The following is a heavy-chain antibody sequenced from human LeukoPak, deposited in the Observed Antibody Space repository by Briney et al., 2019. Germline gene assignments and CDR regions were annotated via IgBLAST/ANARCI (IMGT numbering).Heavy chain of an antibody. V-gene: IGHV3-20*04. CDR2: IKWNGGST. Sequence: PGGSLRLSCAASGFTFDDYGMSWVRQAPGKGQEWVSGIKWNGGSTGYADSVKGRFTISRDNAKNSLYLQMNSLRDEDTALYYCARGPRYSSGWYYFDYWGQGTLVTVSS. CDR3: ARGPRYSSGWYYFDY. J-gene: IGHJ4*02. CDR1: GFTFDDYG. D-gene: IGHD6-19*01.